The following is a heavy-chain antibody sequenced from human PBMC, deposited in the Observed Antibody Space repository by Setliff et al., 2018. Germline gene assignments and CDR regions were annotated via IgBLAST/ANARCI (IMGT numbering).Heavy chain of an antibody. Sequence: VASVKVSCKASGYTFTSYDINWVRQATGQGLEWMGWMNPNSGNTGYAQKFQGRVTMTRNTSISTAYMELSSLRSEDTAVYYCARAELLWFGGFDPWGQGTLVTVSS. V-gene: IGHV1-8*02. J-gene: IGHJ5*02. CDR2: MNPNSGNT. CDR3: ARAELLWFGGFDP. CDR1: GYTFTSYD. D-gene: IGHD3-10*01.